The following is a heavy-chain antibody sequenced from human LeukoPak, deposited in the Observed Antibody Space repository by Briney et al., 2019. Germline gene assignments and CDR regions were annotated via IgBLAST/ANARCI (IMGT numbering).Heavy chain of an antibody. J-gene: IGHJ6*03. Sequence: SETVSLTCAVYGGPFSGYYWSWIRQPPGKGLEWIGEIDHSGNTNYNPSLKSRVTISVDTSKNQFSLKLSSVTAADTALYYCARGRGPRGGERLRGCYYYYKDVWGKGTTVTVSS. CDR1: GGPFSGYY. CDR3: ARGRGPRGGERLRGCYYYYKDV. D-gene: IGHD2-15*01. CDR2: IDHSGNT. V-gene: IGHV4-34*01.